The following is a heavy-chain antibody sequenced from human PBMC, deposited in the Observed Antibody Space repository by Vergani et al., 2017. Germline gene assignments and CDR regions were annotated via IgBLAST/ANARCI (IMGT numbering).Heavy chain of an antibody. J-gene: IGHJ4*02. V-gene: IGHV3-30*03. CDR3: AILGGVATIPGFDY. Sequence: QVQLVESGGGVVQPGRSLRLSCAASGFTFSSYGMHWVRQAPGKGLEWVAVISYDGSNKYYADSVKGRFTISRDNSKNTLYLQMNSLRAEDTAVYYCAILGGVATIPGFDYWGQGTLVTVSS. CDR1: GFTFSSYG. CDR2: ISYDGSNK. D-gene: IGHD5-12*01.